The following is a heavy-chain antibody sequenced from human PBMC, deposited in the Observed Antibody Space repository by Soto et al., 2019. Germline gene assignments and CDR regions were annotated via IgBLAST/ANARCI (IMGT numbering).Heavy chain of an antibody. CDR3: AGLLVQTWADAFAL. D-gene: IGHD1-26*01. Sequence: QLQLQESGPGLVKPSETLSLTCTVSGGSISSSSYYWGWIRQPPGKGLEWIGSIYYSGSTYYNPSLKSRVTXPVXAXTSPFRLQLSAVTAPDPAVYYCAGLLVQTWADAFALWGQGTIVTVAS. J-gene: IGHJ3*01. CDR1: GGSISSSSYY. CDR2: IYYSGST. V-gene: IGHV4-39*01.